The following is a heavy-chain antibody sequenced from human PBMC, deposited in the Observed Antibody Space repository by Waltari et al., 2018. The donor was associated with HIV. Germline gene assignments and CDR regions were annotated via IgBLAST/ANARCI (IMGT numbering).Heavy chain of an antibody. CDR1: GFTFSSYS. CDR2: ISSSSSTI. D-gene: IGHD1-1*01. J-gene: IGHJ6*02. Sequence: EVQLVESGGGLVQPGGSLRLSCAASGFTFSSYSMNWVRQAPGQGLEWVSYISSSSSTIYYADSVKGRFTISRDNAKNSLYLQMNSLRDEDTAVYYCASSPPGVRGYYYYYGMDVWGQGTTVTVSS. V-gene: IGHV3-48*02. CDR3: ASSPPGVRGYYYYYGMDV.